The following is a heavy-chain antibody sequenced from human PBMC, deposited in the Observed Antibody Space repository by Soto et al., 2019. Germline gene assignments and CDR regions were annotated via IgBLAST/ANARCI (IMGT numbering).Heavy chain of an antibody. D-gene: IGHD3-10*02. J-gene: IGHJ6*03. Sequence: PGGSLRLSCAASGFTFSSYVMSWVRQAPGKGLEWVSGISGSGGSTYYADSVKGRFTISRDNSKNTLYLQMNSLRAEDTAVYYCAKEHTSAFAVPYMDVWGKGTTVTVSS. CDR2: ISGSGGST. V-gene: IGHV3-23*01. CDR3: AKEHTSAFAVPYMDV. CDR1: GFTFSSYV.